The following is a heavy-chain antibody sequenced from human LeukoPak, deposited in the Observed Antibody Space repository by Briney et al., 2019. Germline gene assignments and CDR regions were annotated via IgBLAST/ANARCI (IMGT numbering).Heavy chain of an antibody. V-gene: IGHV4-34*01. Sequence: SETLSLTCAVYGGSFSAYYWSWIRQPPGKGLEWIGEINHSGSTNYNPSLKSRVTISIDMSKNQFSLEMSSVTAADTAVYYCARGRGARSSRWYNWFDPWGQGTLVTVSS. D-gene: IGHD6-13*01. CDR1: GGSFSAYY. CDR3: ARGRGARSSRWYNWFDP. J-gene: IGHJ5*02. CDR2: INHSGST.